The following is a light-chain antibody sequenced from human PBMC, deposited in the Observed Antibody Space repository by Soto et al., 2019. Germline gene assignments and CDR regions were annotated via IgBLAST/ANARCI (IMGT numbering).Light chain of an antibody. J-gene: IGKJ1*01. Sequence: EIVLTQSPGTLSLSPGERATLSCRTSQSVSSNYLAWYQQKPGQPPRLLIYGASSRATGIPDRFSGSGSGTDFTLTISRLEPEDFAVYYCQQYGSSGRTFGQGTKVEIK. V-gene: IGKV3-20*01. CDR3: QQYGSSGRT. CDR2: GAS. CDR1: QSVSSNY.